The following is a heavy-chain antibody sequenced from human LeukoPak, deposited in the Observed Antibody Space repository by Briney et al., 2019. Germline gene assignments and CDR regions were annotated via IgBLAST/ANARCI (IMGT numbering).Heavy chain of an antibody. CDR1: GFTFDDYA. D-gene: IGHD3-9*01. CDR3: AKCRGRYFDWFQLDY. CDR2: ISWNSGSI. V-gene: IGHV3-9*01. Sequence: GGSLRLSCAASGFTFDDYAMHWVRQAPGKGLEWVSGISWNSGSIGYADSVKGRFTISRDNAKNSLYLQMNSLRAEDTALYYCAKCRGRYFDWFQLDYWGQGTLVTVSS. J-gene: IGHJ4*02.